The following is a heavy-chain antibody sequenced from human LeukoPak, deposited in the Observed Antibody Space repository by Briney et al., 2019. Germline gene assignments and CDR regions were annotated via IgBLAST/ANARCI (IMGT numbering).Heavy chain of an antibody. CDR1: GGSFSGYY. CDR3: ARAPEAPYVDY. J-gene: IGHJ4*02. V-gene: IGHV4-34*01. Sequence: SETLSLTCAVYGGSFSGYYWSWIRQPPGKGLEWIGEINHSGSTNYNPSLKSRVTISVDTSKNQFSLKLSSVTAADTAVYYCARAPEAPYVDYWGQGTLVTVSS. CDR2: INHSGST. D-gene: IGHD1-14*01.